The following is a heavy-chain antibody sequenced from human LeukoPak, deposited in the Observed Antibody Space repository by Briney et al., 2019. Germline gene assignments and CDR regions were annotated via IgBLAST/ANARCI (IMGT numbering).Heavy chain of an antibody. J-gene: IGHJ5*02. CDR3: AREGYYGSGSYPQDWFHR. CDR1: GGSISSYC. CDR2: IYYSGST. D-gene: IGHD3-10*01. Sequence: SETLSLTCTVSGGSISSYCWSSIRQPPGKGLEWIGYIYYSGSTNYNPSLKGRVTISVDTSKIQFSLNLRSVTAADTAVYYCAREGYYGSGSYPQDWFHRWGGGTLVTVSS. V-gene: IGHV4-59*01.